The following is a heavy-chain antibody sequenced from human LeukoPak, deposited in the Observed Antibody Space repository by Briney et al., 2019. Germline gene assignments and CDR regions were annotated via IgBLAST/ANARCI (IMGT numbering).Heavy chain of an antibody. J-gene: IGHJ4*02. V-gene: IGHV4-59*08. D-gene: IGHD3-10*01. CDR3: ASSLWFGEFFDY. Sequence: LETLSLTCTVSGGSISSYYWSWIRQPPGKGLEWIGYIYYSGSTNYNPSLKSRVTISVDTSKNQFSLKLSSVTAADTAVYYCASSLWFGEFFDYWGQGTLVTVSS. CDR1: GGSISSYY. CDR2: IYYSGST.